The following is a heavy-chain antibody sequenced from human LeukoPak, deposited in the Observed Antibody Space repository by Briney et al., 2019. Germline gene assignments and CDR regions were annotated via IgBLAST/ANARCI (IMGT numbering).Heavy chain of an antibody. CDR3: ARGGYSSGWPPGPQDY. Sequence: PSETLSLTCTVSGGSISSYYWSWIRQPPGKGLEWIGYIYYSVSTNYNPSLKSRVTISVDTSKNQFSLKLSSVTAADTAVYYCARGGYSSGWPPGPQDYWGQGTLVTVSS. J-gene: IGHJ4*02. D-gene: IGHD6-19*01. CDR2: IYYSVST. V-gene: IGHV4-59*01. CDR1: GGSISSYY.